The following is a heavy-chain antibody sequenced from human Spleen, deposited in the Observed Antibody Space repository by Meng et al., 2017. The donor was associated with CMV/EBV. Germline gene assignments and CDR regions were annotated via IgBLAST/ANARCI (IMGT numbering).Heavy chain of an antibody. CDR2: ISSSGTTI. CDR3: TRSGSFDY. Sequence: GGSLRLSCAASGFTFSSYAMHWVRQAPGKGLEWVSYISSSGTTIFYGDSVKGRFTISRDNAKNSLYLQMNSLRAEDTAVYYCTRSGSFDYWGQGTLVTVSS. CDR1: GFTFSSYA. D-gene: IGHD1-26*01. J-gene: IGHJ4*02. V-gene: IGHV3-48*04.